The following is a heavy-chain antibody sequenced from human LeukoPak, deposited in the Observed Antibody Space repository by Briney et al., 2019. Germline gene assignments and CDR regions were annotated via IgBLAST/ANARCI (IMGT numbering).Heavy chain of an antibody. V-gene: IGHV1-8*01. CDR1: GYTFTSYD. J-gene: IGHJ6*03. Sequence: ASVKVSCKASGYTFTSYDINWVRQATGQGLEWMGWMNPNSGNTGYAQKFQCRVTMTRNTSISTAYMELSSLRSEDTAVYYCARGIAFFTDYYYMDVWGKGTTVTISS. CDR2: MNPNSGNT. CDR3: ARGIAFFTDYYYMDV. D-gene: IGHD3-3*02.